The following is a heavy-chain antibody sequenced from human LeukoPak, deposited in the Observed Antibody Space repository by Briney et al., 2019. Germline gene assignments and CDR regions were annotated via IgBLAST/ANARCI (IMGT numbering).Heavy chain of an antibody. CDR3: ARAGGRDYCSGGSCYTPFDY. V-gene: IGHV1-18*01. D-gene: IGHD2-15*01. CDR2: ISADNGNT. Sequence: ASVKVSFKASGYNFTNYGITWVRQAPGHGLEWMGWISADNGNTNYAQKLQGRVTVTTDTSTSTAYMELRSLRSDDTAVYYCARAGGRDYCSGGSCYTPFDYWGQGTLVTVSS. CDR1: GYNFTNYG. J-gene: IGHJ4*02.